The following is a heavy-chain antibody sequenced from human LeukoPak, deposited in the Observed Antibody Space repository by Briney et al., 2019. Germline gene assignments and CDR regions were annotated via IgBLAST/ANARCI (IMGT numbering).Heavy chain of an antibody. D-gene: IGHD2-2*01. CDR3: ARDPYCSGTNCYADY. Sequence: PGGSLRLSCAASGFTFSRYRMNWVRQAPGKGLEWVSSISGSGDYIYYADSVKGRFTISRDNAKNSLYLQVNSLRAEDTAVYYCARDPYCSGTNCYADYWGQGTLVTVSS. CDR2: ISGSGDYI. J-gene: IGHJ4*02. CDR1: GFTFSRYR. V-gene: IGHV3-21*01.